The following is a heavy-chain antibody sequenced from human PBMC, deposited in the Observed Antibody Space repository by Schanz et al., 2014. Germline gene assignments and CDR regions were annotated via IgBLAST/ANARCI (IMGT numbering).Heavy chain of an antibody. CDR1: GGTFSSFG. CDR2: IIPSLGLA. J-gene: IGHJ5*02. Sequence: VQLEQSGAEVKKPGSSVKVSCKASGGTFSSFGINWVRQAPGQGLEWMGRIIPSLGLAKYEQKFQDKVTITADTSTTTAYMELSGLRSEDTAVYYCAREVGLYDRGWFDPWGQGTLXTVSS. CDR3: AREVGLYDRGWFDP. V-gene: IGHV1-69*04. D-gene: IGHD3-22*01.